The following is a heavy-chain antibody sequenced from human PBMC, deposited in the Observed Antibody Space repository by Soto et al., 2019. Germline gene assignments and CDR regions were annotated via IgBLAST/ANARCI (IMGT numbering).Heavy chain of an antibody. Sequence: SETLSLTCTVSGGPLNSRAHYWSWIRQHPGKGLEWIGHIFYSGSTYYNPSLKSRATISADTSKSQFSLKLSSVTAADTALYYCVCRTTINWNFVFDPWGQGILVTVSS. J-gene: IGHJ5*02. CDR3: VCRTTINWNFVFDP. D-gene: IGHD1-20*01. CDR2: IFYSGST. V-gene: IGHV4-31*03. CDR1: GGPLNSRAHY.